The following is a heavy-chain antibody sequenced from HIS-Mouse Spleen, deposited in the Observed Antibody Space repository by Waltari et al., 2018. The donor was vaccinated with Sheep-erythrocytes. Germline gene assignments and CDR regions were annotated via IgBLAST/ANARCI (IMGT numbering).Heavy chain of an antibody. V-gene: IGHV3-30*18. CDR1: GFTFSSYG. Sequence: QVQLVESGGGVVQPGRSLRLSCAASGFTFSSYGMHWVRQAPGKGLEWVAVISYDGSNKYYADSVKGRFTISRDNSKNTLYLQMNSRRAEDTAVYYCAKRYSGSYYYYYYYGMDVWGQGTTVTVSS. CDR3: AKRYSGSYYYYYYYGMDV. CDR2: ISYDGSNK. J-gene: IGHJ6*02. D-gene: IGHD1-26*01.